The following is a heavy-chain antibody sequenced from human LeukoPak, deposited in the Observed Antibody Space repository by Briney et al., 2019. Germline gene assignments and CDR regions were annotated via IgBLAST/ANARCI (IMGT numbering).Heavy chain of an antibody. V-gene: IGHV3-74*01. D-gene: IGHD1-1*01. Sequence: GGSLRLSCAASGFTLSNYWMHWVRQAPGKGLVWVSRINKDGRITTYADSVKGRFTISRDNAKNTLYVQMNSLRAEDTAVYYCARDLNWNQADYWGQGALVTVSS. CDR2: INKDGRIT. CDR1: GFTLSNYW. CDR3: ARDLNWNQADY. J-gene: IGHJ4*02.